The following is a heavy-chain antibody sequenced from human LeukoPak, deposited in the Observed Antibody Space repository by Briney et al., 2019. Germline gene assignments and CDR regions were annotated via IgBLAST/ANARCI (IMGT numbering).Heavy chain of an antibody. V-gene: IGHV3-21*01. D-gene: IGHD3-10*01. CDR2: ISTSSIYI. CDR3: ARGNVLLWFGESSFDY. J-gene: IGHJ4*02. CDR1: GFIFSSYS. Sequence: GGSLRLSCAVSGFIFSSYSMNWVRQAPGKGLEWVSSISTSSIYIYYADSVKGRFTISRDNAKNSLYLQMNSLRAEDTAVYYCARGNVLLWFGESSFDYWGQGTLVTVSS.